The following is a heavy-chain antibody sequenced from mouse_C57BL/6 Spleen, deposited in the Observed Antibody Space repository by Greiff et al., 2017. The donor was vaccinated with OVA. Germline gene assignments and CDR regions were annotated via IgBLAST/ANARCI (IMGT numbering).Heavy chain of an antibody. D-gene: IGHD1-1*01. CDR1: GYTFTSYW. J-gene: IGHJ3*01. Sequence: QVQLQQPGAELVMPGASVKLSCKASGYTFTSYWMHWVQPRPGHGLEWIGEIDPSDSYTNSNHKFKGKSTWTVDKAASTADMQRSSRTSEDSAVYDCAREGGNYGSVFAYWGKGTLVTVSA. CDR3: AREGGNYGSVFAY. CDR2: IDPSDSYT. V-gene: IGHV1-69*01.